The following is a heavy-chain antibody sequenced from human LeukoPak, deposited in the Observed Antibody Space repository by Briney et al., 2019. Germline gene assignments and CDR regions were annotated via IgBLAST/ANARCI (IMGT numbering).Heavy chain of an antibody. V-gene: IGHV4-39*01. CDR3: ARGYDY. Sequence: SETLSLTCSVSGGSISGSHYYWAWIRQPPGKGLEWIAIINYSGNRYYNPSLRSRATISVDTSTNQFSRNLNSVTAEETAVYYCARGYDYWGQGTLVTVSS. J-gene: IGHJ4*02. CDR1: GGSISGSHYY. D-gene: IGHD3-22*01. CDR2: INYSGNR.